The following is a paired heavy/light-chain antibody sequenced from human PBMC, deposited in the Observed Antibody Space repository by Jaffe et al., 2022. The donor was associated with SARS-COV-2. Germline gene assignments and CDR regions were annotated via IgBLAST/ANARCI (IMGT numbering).Light chain of an antibody. Sequence: DVQMTQSPSSVSASIGDRITITCRASQGIRGWLAWYQQKPGKAPKLLIYAASSLQSGVPSRFSGSGSGTDFTLTISSLQPEDFATYYCQQASSFPLTFGGGTKVEIK. J-gene: IGKJ4*01. CDR2: AAS. V-gene: IGKV1-12*01. CDR3: QQASSFPLT. CDR1: QGIRGW.
Heavy chain of an antibody. D-gene: IGHD2-21*02. CDR3: ARAISCGSDCYHFDY. V-gene: IGHV3-23*01. Sequence: EVQLLESGGGLVQPGGSLRLSCAASGFTFSSYAMSWVRQAPGKGLEWVSSIRASGVSTFYADSVKGRLTISRDNSKNTLYLQMNSLRAEDTAVYFCARAISCGSDCYHFDYWGQGTLVTVSS. CDR2: IRASGVST. CDR1: GFTFSSYA. J-gene: IGHJ4*02.